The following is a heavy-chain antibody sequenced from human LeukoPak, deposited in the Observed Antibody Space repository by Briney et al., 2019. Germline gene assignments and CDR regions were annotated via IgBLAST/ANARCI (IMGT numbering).Heavy chain of an antibody. CDR2: IIPIFGKA. J-gene: IGHJ6*03. D-gene: IGHD2/OR15-2a*01. CDR1: GGTFSSYA. V-gene: IGHV1-69*05. Sequence: GASVKVSCKASGGTFSSYAISWVRQAPGQGLEWMGRIIPIFGKANYAQKFQGRVTITTDESTSTAHMELSSLRSEDTAVYYCARDRLSSPSGTPYYMDVWGKGTTVTVSS. CDR3: ARDRLSSPSGTPYYMDV.